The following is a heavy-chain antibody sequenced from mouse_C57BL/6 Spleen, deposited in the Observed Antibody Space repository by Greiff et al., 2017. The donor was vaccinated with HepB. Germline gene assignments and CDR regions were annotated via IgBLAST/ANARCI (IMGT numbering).Heavy chain of an antibody. D-gene: IGHD1-1*01. CDR3: TRGNPNPLITTVVSHAMDY. CDR2: IYPGNSDT. J-gene: IGHJ4*01. V-gene: IGHV1-5*01. CDR1: GYTFTSYW. Sequence: EVKVVESGTVLARPGASVKMSCKTSGYTFTSYWMHWVKQRPGQGLEWIGAIYPGNSDTSYNQKFKGKAKLTAVTSASTAYMELSSLTNEDSAVYYCTRGNPNPLITTVVSHAMDYWGQGTSVTVSS.